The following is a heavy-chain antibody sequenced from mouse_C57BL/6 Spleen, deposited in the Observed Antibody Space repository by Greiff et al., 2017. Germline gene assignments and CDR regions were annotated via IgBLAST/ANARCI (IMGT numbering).Heavy chain of an antibody. V-gene: IGHV1-55*01. J-gene: IGHJ2*01. CDR1: GYTFTSYW. CDR3: AGTFDY. Sequence: QVQLQQPGAALVKPGASVKLSCKASGYTFTSYWMTWVKQRPGQGLEWIGDIYPGSGSTNYNERFKSKAILTVDTSSSTAYMQLSSLTSEDSAVYYYAGTFDYWGQGTTLTVSS. CDR2: IYPGSGST.